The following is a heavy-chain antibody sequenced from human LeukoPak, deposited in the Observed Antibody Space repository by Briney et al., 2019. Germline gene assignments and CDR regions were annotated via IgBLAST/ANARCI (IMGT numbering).Heavy chain of an antibody. CDR1: GFTFSSYW. J-gene: IGHJ4*02. Sequence: GRSLRLSCAASGFTFSSYWMHWVRQAPGKGLVWVSRINSDGSSTSYADSVKGRFTISRDNAKNTLYLQMNSLRAEDTAVYYCARFSRVVGYVDYWGQGTLVTVSS. CDR3: ARFSRVVGYVDY. D-gene: IGHD2-2*01. V-gene: IGHV3-74*01. CDR2: INSDGSST.